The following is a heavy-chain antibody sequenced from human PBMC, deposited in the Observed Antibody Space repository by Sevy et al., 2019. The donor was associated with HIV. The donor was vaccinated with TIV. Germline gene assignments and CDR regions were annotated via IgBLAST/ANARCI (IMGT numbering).Heavy chain of an antibody. CDR3: AKDHDNNWFDP. V-gene: IGHV3-23*01. J-gene: IGHJ5*02. D-gene: IGHD3-9*01. Sequence: GGSLRLSCAASGFSFNLYAMTWARQAPGKGLEWVSTISVSGGSTYYADSVKGQFTISRDNSKNTLYLQMNSLRAEDTAVYYCAKDHDNNWFDPWGQGTLVTVSS. CDR2: ISVSGGST. CDR1: GFSFNLYA.